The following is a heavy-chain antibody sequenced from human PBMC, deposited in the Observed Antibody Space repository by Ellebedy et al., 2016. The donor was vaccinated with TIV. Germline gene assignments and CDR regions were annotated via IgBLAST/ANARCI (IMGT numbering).Heavy chain of an antibody. CDR3: ARWFGELLYVRWFDS. CDR1: GDSISRSSYY. Sequence: GSLRLSCTVSGDSISRSSYYWGWIRQPPGKGLEWIGSIYYTGSTDYNPSLNSPVALSADPSKNQFSLRLSSVTAADTAVYYCARWFGELLYVRWFDSWGQGTLVTVSS. D-gene: IGHD3-10*01. V-gene: IGHV4-39*01. J-gene: IGHJ5*01. CDR2: IYYTGST.